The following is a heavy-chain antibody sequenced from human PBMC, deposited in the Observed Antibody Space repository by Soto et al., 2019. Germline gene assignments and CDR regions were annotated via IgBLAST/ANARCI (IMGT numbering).Heavy chain of an antibody. CDR2: MNPNSGNT. D-gene: IGHD2-8*02. CDR3: ARQLFSDVWLGNAFDI. J-gene: IGHJ3*02. CDR1: GYTFTSYD. Sequence: ASVKVSCKASGYTFTSYDINRVRQATGQGLEWMGWMNPNSGNTGYAQKFQGRVTMTRNTSISTAYMELSSLRSEDTAVYYCARQLFSDVWLGNAFDIWGQGTMVTVSS. V-gene: IGHV1-8*01.